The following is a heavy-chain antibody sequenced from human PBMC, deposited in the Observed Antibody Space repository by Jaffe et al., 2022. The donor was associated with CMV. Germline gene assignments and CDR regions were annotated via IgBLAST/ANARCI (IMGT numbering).Heavy chain of an antibody. J-gene: IGHJ4*02. CDR1: GYTFTGYY. V-gene: IGHV1-2*02. CDR3: ARDAVAAASASPIDY. Sequence: QVQLVQSGAEVKKPGASVKVSCKASGYTFTGYYMHWVRQAPGQGLEWMGWINPNSGGTNYAQKFQGRVTMTRDTSISTAYMELSRLRSDDTAVYYCARDAVAAASASPIDYWGQGTLVTVSS. D-gene: IGHD6-13*01. CDR2: INPNSGGT.